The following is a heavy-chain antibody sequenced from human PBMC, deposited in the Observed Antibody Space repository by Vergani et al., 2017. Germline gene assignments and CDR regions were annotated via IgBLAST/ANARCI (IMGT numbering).Heavy chain of an antibody. D-gene: IGHD3-10*01. CDR1: GFTFSSYA. CDR2: ISGSGGST. V-gene: IGHV3-23*04. CDR3: AKVPRVKWFGKYYFDY. J-gene: IGHJ4*02. Sequence: EVQLVESGGGLVQPGGSLRLSCAASGFTFSSYAMSWVRQAPGKGLEWVSAISGSGGSTYYADSVKGRFTISRDNSKNTLYLQMNSLRAEDTAVSYCAKVPRVKWFGKYYFDYWGQGTLVTVSS.